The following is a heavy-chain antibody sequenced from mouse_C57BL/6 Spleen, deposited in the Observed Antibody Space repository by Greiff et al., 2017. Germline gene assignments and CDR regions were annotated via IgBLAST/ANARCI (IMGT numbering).Heavy chain of an antibody. D-gene: IGHD2-5*01. Sequence: QVQLKESGPELVKPGASVKISCKASGYAFSSSWMNWVKQRPGQGLEWIGRIYPGDGDTNYNGKFTGKATLTADKSSSTAYMQLSSLTSEDSAVYFCARGDYYSKASYAMGGWGQGTSVTVAS. CDR2: IYPGDGDT. J-gene: IGHJ4*01. CDR3: ARGDYYSKASYAMGG. CDR1: GYAFSSSW. V-gene: IGHV1-82*01.